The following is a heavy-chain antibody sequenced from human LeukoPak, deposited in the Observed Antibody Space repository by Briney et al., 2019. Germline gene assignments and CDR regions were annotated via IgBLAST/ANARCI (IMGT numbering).Heavy chain of an antibody. V-gene: IGHV4-39*01. CDR1: GGSISSSSYY. D-gene: IGHD3-22*01. CDR3: ARPDLSSGFQYYFQH. J-gene: IGHJ1*01. Sequence: SETLSLTCTVSGGSISSSSYYWGWIRQPPGKGLEWIGSIYYSGSTYYNPSLKSRVTMSVDTSKNQFSLKLSSVTAADTAVYYCARPDLSSGFQYYFQHWGQGTLVTVSS. CDR2: IYYSGST.